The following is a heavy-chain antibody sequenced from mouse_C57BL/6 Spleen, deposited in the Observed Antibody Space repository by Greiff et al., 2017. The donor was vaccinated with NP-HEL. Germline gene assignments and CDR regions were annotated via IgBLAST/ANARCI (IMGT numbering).Heavy chain of an antibody. CDR2: FYPGSGSI. CDR3: ARHEGDYYGSSYRYFDY. V-gene: IGHV1-62-2*01. Sequence: QVHVKQSGAELVKPGASVKLSCKASGYTFTEYTIHWVKQRSGQGLEWIGWFYPGSGSIKYNEKFKDKATLTADKSSSTVYMELSRLTSEDSAVYFCARHEGDYYGSSYRYFDYWGQGTTLTVSS. J-gene: IGHJ2*01. CDR1: GYTFTEYT. D-gene: IGHD1-1*01.